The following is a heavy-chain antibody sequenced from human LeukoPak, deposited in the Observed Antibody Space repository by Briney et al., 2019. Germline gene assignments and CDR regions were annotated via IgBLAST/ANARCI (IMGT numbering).Heavy chain of an antibody. D-gene: IGHD5-18*01. CDR1: GGSISSYY. CDR3: ARGRDGYSYGVFDY. CDR2: IYYSGST. V-gene: IGHV4-59*12. Sequence: PETLSLTCTVSGGSISSYYWSWIRQPPGKGLEWIGYIYYSGSTNYNPSLKSRVTISVDTSKNQFSLKLSSVTAADTAVYYCARGRDGYSYGVFDYWGQGTLVTVSS. J-gene: IGHJ4*02.